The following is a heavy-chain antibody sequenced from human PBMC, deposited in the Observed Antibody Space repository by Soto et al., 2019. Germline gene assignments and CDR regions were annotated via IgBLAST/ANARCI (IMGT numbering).Heavy chain of an antibody. J-gene: IGHJ6*02. CDR3: ARDLWGYCGTDCYPLDV. D-gene: IGHD2-21*02. V-gene: IGHV4-59*01. CDR2: MYNTGST. CDR1: GGSISRYY. Sequence: PSETLYLTCTVSGGSISRYYWSWIRQPPGKGLEWIGYMYNTGSTVYNPSFKSRVTISVDTSKNQFSLKLNSVTAADTAVYYCARDLWGYCGTDCYPLDVWGQGTTVTVSS.